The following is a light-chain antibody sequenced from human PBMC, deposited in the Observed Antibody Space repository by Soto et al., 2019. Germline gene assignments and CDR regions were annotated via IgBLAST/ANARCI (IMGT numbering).Light chain of an antibody. V-gene: IGKV3-11*01. CDR1: QSVSSY. CDR3: QQRSNWPSIT. J-gene: IGKJ5*01. Sequence: EIVSTQSPATLSLSPGERATLSCRASQSVSSYLAWYQQKPGQAPRLLIYDASNRATGIPARFSGSGSGTDFTLTISSLEPEDFVVYYCQQRSNWPSITFGQGTRLEIK. CDR2: DAS.